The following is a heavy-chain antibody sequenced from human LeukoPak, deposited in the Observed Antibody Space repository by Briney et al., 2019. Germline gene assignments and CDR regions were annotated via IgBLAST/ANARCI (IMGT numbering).Heavy chain of an antibody. D-gene: IGHD4-17*01. J-gene: IGHJ3*02. CDR2: INNSGST. CDR3: ARGRRTTVPFDI. Sequence: KASETLSLTCAVYGGSFSGYYWSWIRQPPGKGLEWIGEINNSGSTNYNPSLKSRVTISVDTSKNQFSLKLSSVTAADTAVYYCARGRRTTVPFDIWGQGTMVTVSS. CDR1: GGSFSGYY. V-gene: IGHV4-34*01.